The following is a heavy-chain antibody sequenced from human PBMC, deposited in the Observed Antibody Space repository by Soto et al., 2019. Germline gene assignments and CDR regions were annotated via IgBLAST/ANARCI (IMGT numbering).Heavy chain of an antibody. CDR2: VHISGHS. D-gene: IGHD1-1*01. J-gene: IGHJ5*01. CDR1: GGSVRAPDW. CDR3: ARVRQGCSANNCYFDP. Sequence: KASETLYLTCTLSGGSVRAPDWWNWVRQSPDKGLEWIAEVHISGHSNYNPSLRSRVSVSIDSSKNQFYLNLNSVTAADTAIYYCARVRQGCSANNCYFDPWGQGTQVT. V-gene: IGHV4-4*02.